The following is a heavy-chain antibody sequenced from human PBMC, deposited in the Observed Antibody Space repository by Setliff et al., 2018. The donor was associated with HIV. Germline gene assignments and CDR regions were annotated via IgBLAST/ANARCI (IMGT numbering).Heavy chain of an antibody. J-gene: IGHJ3*02. D-gene: IGHD2-2*01. V-gene: IGHV1-18*01. CDR1: GYTFTNYG. CDR3: ARALGYCSSTSCYGGIDAFDI. Sequence: ASVKVSCKTSGYTFTNYGISWVRQAPGQGLEWMGWISAYNDNTNYAQKVQGRVTMTTDTSTSTAYMDLRSLRSDDTAVYYCARALGYCSSTSCYGGIDAFDIWDQGTMVTVS. CDR2: ISAYNDNT.